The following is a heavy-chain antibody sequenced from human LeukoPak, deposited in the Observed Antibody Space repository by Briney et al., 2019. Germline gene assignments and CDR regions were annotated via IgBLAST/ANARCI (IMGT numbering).Heavy chain of an antibody. V-gene: IGHV4-4*07. J-gene: IGHJ4*02. CDR3: ARGYGSGSYSA. D-gene: IGHD3-10*01. CDR2: ISTSVPT. CDR1: GVSTSSGY. Sequence: SETLSLTCAVSGVSTSSGYWSWIRQPAGKGLEWIGRISTSVPTYYNPSLKSRVTMSLDTSENLFSLKADSVTAADTAVYYCARGYGSGSYSAWGQGTLVAVSS.